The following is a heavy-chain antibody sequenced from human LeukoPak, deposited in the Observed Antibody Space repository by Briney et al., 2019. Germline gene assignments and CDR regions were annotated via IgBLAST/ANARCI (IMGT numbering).Heavy chain of an antibody. J-gene: IGHJ5*02. CDR2: IIPIFGTA. CDR3: ARERCSGGSCYGPGDWFDP. D-gene: IGHD2-15*01. Sequence: SVKVSCKASGYTFTSYYMHWVRQAPGQGLEWMGGIIPIFGTANYAQKFQGRVTITADKSTSTAYMELSSLRSEDTAVYYCARERCSGGSCYGPGDWFDPWGQGTLVTVSS. V-gene: IGHV1-69*06. CDR1: GYTFTSYY.